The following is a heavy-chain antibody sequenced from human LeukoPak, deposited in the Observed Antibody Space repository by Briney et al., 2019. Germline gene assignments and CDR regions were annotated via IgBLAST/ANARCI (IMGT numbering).Heavy chain of an antibody. D-gene: IGHD2-2*01. CDR3: ARDGAGYCSSTSCYYYYYYGMDV. CDR1: GFTFSAYS. Sequence: QSGGSLRLSCAASGFTFSAYSMNWVRQAPGKGLEWVSYISTGSHTISYADSVKGRFTISRDNAQKSLYLQMNSLRAEDTAVYYCARDGAGYCSSTSCYYYYYYGMDVWGQGTTVTVSS. J-gene: IGHJ6*02. V-gene: IGHV3-48*01. CDR2: ISTGSHTI.